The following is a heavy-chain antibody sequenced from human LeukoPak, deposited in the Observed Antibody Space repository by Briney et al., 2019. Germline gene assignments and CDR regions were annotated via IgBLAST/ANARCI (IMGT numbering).Heavy chain of an antibody. CDR3: AASPPGGPFDY. Sequence: GGSLRLSCSASGFTFSSYAMHWVRQAPGKGLEYVSAISSNGGSTYYADSVKGRFTISRDNSKNTLYLQISSLRAEDTAVYFCAASPPGGPFDYWGQGALVSVSS. J-gene: IGHJ4*02. V-gene: IGHV3-64D*06. CDR1: GFTFSSYA. D-gene: IGHD3-16*01. CDR2: ISSNGGST.